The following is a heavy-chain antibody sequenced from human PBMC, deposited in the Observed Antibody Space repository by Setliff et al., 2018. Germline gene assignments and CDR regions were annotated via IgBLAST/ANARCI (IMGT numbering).Heavy chain of an antibody. J-gene: IGHJ6*02. D-gene: IGHD3-10*01. CDR2: IKQDGSEK. V-gene: IGHV3-7*01. Sequence: GESLKISCAASGFTFSRYWMSWVRQAPGKGLEWVANIKQDGSEKYYVDSVKGRFTISRDNAKNSLYLQMNSLRAEDTAVYYCARDHVYGSQYYYYYYGMDVLGQGTTVTVSS. CDR3: ARDHVYGSQYYYYYYGMDV. CDR1: GFTFSRYW.